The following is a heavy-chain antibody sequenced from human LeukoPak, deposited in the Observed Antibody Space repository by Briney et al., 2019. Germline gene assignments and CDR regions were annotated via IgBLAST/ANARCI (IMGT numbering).Heavy chain of an antibody. J-gene: IGHJ4*02. D-gene: IGHD4-17*01. CDR2: ISGSGGST. CDR3: AKDVDNGDYVVY. V-gene: IGHV3-23*01. CDR1: GFTFSSYG. Sequence: GGTLRLSCAASGFTFSSYGMSWVRQAPGKGLEWVSAISGSGGSTYYADSVKGRFTISRDNSKNTLYLQMNSLRAEDTAVYYCAKDVDNGDYVVYWGQGTLVTVSS.